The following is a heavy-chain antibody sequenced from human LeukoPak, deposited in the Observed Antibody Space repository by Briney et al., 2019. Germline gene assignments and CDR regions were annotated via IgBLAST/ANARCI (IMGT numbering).Heavy chain of an antibody. CDR3: ARSRSGYYEDY. V-gene: IGHV3-7*01. Sequence: GGSLRLPCAASGFTFSSYWMSWVRQAPGKGLEWVANIKEDGSEKYYVDSVKGRFTISRDNAKNSLSLQVNSLRAEDTAVYYCARSRSGYYEDYWGQGTLVTVSS. CDR1: GFTFSSYW. CDR2: IKEDGSEK. J-gene: IGHJ4*02. D-gene: IGHD3-22*01.